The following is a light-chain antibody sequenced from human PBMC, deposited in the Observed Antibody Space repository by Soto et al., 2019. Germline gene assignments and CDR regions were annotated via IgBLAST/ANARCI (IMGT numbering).Light chain of an antibody. CDR3: QQYENYWT. V-gene: IGKV1-5*01. CDR1: QSISSW. J-gene: IGKJ1*01. CDR2: DAS. Sequence: DIQMTQSPSTLSATAGDRVTITCRASQSISSWLAWYQHKPGKAPKLLIYDASNLDSGVPSRFSGSRSGTEFSLTISNLQPDDCATYYCQQYENYWTFGQGTKVDIK.